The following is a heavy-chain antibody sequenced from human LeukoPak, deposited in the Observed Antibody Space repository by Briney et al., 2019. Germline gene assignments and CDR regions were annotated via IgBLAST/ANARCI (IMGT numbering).Heavy chain of an antibody. CDR2: IYPRDGST. CDR3: ARDQEGFDY. J-gene: IGHJ4*02. V-gene: IGHV1-46*01. Sequence: ASVNVSCKASGYTFTNNYLHWVRQAPGQGLEWMGMIYPRDGSTSYAQNFQGRVTVTRDTSTTTVHMELRGLRSEDTAVYYCARDQEGFDYWGQGTVVTVSS. CDR1: GYTFTNNY.